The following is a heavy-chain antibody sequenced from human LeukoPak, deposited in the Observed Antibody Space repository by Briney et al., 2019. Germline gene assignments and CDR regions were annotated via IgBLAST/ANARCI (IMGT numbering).Heavy chain of an antibody. CDR1: GGSISSYY. CDR2: IYNSGST. V-gene: IGHV4-59*08. CDR3: ARVRSDSSGWRADY. Sequence: SETLSLTCSVSGGSISSYYWSWIRQPPGKGLEWIGYIYNSGSTKYNPSLKSRVTISVDTSKNQFSLKLSSVTAADTAVYYCARVRSDSSGWRADYWGQGTLVTVSS. D-gene: IGHD6-19*01. J-gene: IGHJ4*02.